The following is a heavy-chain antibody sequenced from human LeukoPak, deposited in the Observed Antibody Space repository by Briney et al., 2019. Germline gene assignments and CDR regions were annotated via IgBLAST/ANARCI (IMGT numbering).Heavy chain of an antibody. J-gene: IGHJ3*02. Sequence: ASVKVSCKASGYTFTSYDINWVRQATGQGLEWMGWINPNSGATNFAPKFQGRVTMTRDTSISTAFMELSSLRSDDTALFYCAREEGKAFDIWGQGTMVTVSS. D-gene: IGHD3-10*01. CDR1: GYTFTSYD. CDR3: AREEGKAFDI. V-gene: IGHV1-2*02. CDR2: INPNSGAT.